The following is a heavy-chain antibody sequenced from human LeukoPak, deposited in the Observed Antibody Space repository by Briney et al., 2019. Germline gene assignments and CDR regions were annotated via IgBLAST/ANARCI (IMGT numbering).Heavy chain of an antibody. CDR3: ARHAYDYVWGSYRQYYFDY. J-gene: IGHJ4*02. Sequence: SETLSLTCTVSGGSISSSSYYWGWIRQPPGKGLEWIGSIYYSGSTYYNPSLKSRVTISVDTSKNQFSLKPSSVTAADTAVYYCARHAYDYVWGSYRQYYFDYWGQGTLVTVSS. D-gene: IGHD3-16*02. V-gene: IGHV4-39*01. CDR1: GGSISSSSYY. CDR2: IYYSGST.